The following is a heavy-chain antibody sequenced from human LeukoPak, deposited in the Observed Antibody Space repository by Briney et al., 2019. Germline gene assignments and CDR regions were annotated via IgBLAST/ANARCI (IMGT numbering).Heavy chain of an antibody. Sequence: SETLSLTCTVSGGSISSYYWSWIRQPAGKGLEWIGRIYTSGSTNYNPSLKSRVTMSVDTSKNQFSLKLSSVTAADTAVYYCARLPPDFFNDYGDVSYAFDIWGQGTMVTVSS. CDR3: ARLPPDFFNDYGDVSYAFDI. CDR1: GGSISSYY. J-gene: IGHJ3*02. CDR2: IYTSGST. D-gene: IGHD4-17*01. V-gene: IGHV4-4*07.